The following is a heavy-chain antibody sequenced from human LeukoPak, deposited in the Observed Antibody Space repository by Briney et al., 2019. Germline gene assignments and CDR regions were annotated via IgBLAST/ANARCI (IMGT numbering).Heavy chain of an antibody. J-gene: IGHJ3*02. D-gene: IGHD6-19*01. CDR3: ARDELGSGWYYGAFDI. CDR2: IYYSGST. V-gene: IGHV4-59*01. Sequence: PLETLSLTCTVSGGSISSYYWSWIRQPPGKGLEWIGYIYYSGSTNYNPSLKSRVTISVDTSKNQFSLKLSSVTAADTAVYYCARDELGSGWYYGAFDIWGQGTMVTVSS. CDR1: GGSISSYY.